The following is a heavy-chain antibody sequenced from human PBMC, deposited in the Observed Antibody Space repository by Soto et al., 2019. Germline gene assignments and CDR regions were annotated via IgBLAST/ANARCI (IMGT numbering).Heavy chain of an antibody. CDR3: ARQTRVVVVAATRTGAFDI. D-gene: IGHD2-15*01. J-gene: IGHJ3*02. CDR2: IYPGDSDT. Sequence: GESLKISCKGSGYSFTSYWIGWVRQMPGKGLEWMGIIYPGDSDTRYSPSFQGQVTISADKSISTAYLQWSSLKASDTAMYYCARQTRVVVVAATRTGAFDIWGQGTMVTVSS. V-gene: IGHV5-51*01. CDR1: GYSFTSYW.